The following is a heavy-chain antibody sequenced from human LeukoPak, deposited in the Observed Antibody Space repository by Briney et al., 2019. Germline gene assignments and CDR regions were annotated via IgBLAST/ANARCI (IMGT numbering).Heavy chain of an antibody. J-gene: IGHJ6*03. Sequence: SETLSLTCAVYGGSFSGYYWSWIRQPPGKGLEWIGEINHSGRTNYNPSLKSRVTISVDTSKNQFSLKLSSVTAADTAVYYCASSQSIFGVVQYYYYMDVWGKGTTVTVSS. CDR3: ASSQSIFGVVQYYYYMDV. CDR1: GGSFSGYY. CDR2: INHSGRT. V-gene: IGHV4-34*01. D-gene: IGHD3-3*02.